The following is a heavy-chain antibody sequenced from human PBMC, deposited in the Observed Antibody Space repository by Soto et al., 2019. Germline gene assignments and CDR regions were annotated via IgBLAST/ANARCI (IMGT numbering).Heavy chain of an antibody. Sequence: QLQLQESGPGLVKPSETLSLTCTVSGGSISSSSYYWGWIRQPPGKGLEWIGSIYYSGSTYYNPSLNSRPTISADTSKTHFSLKPSSVSAADAAVYCCARQPSAVLRWFGEAPFDYWGQGTLVTVSS. CDR3: ARQPSAVLRWFGEAPFDY. V-gene: IGHV4-39*01. D-gene: IGHD3-10*01. CDR2: IYYSGST. CDR1: GGSISSSSYY. J-gene: IGHJ4*02.